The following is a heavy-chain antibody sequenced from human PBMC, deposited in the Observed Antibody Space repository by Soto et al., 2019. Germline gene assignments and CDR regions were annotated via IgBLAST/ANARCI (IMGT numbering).Heavy chain of an antibody. CDR2: ISGSGGST. CDR3: AKDGGSIAARPGAPFDY. J-gene: IGHJ4*02. Sequence: GGSLRLSCAASGFTFSSYAMSWVRQAPGKGLEWVSAISGSGGSTYYADSVKGRFTISRDNSKNTLYLQMNSLRAEDTAVYYCAKDGGSIAARPGAPFDYWGQGTLVNVSS. CDR1: GFTFSSYA. V-gene: IGHV3-23*01. D-gene: IGHD6-6*01.